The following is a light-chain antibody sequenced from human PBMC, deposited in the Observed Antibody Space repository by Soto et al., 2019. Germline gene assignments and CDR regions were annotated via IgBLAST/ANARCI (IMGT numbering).Light chain of an antibody. Sequence: QSVLTQPASVSGSPGQSITISCTGTSSDVGAYNYVSWYQQHPGKAPKLLIYGVSNRPSGVSNRFSGSKSGNTASLTISGLQAEDEADYYCCSYVGSSTYVFGTGTKVTVL. CDR3: CSYVGSSTYV. CDR2: GVS. CDR1: SSDVGAYNY. J-gene: IGLJ1*01. V-gene: IGLV2-14*01.